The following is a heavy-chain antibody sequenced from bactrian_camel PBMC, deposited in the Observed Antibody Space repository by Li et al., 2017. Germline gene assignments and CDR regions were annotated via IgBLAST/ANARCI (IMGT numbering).Heavy chain of an antibody. CDR3: ALSSNNWAFDG. D-gene: IGHD8*01. CDR1: GFTFSSAW. J-gene: IGHJ4*01. Sequence: HVQLVESGGGLVQPGGSPRLSCAASGFTFSSAWIYWVRQAPGKGLEWVSTIVSGGGTNYDADSVKGRFTGSRDNAKNTVYLQMNSLKSEDTALYFCALSSNNWAFDGWGQGTQVTVS. V-gene: IGHV3S1*01. CDR2: IVSGGGTN.